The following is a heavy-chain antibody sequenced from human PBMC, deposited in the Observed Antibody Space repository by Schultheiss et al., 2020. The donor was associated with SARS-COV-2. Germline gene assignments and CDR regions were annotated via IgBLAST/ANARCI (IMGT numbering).Heavy chain of an antibody. CDR3: ARDWEGDAFDI. CDR1: GFTFSNAW. D-gene: IGHD1-26*01. V-gene: IGHV3-23*01. J-gene: IGHJ3*02. CDR2: ISGSGGST. Sequence: GGSLRLSCAASGFTFSNAWMSWVRQAPGKGLEWVSAISGSGGSTYYADSVKGRFTISRHNSKNTMYLQMNSLRAEDTAVYYCARDWEGDAFDIWGQGTMVTVSS.